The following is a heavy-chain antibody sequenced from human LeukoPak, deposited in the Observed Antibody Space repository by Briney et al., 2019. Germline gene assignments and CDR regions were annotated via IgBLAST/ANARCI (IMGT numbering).Heavy chain of an antibody. CDR1: GGSISSDY. CDR2: IYYSETV. J-gene: IGHJ4*02. CDR3: ATPGKTWGPFDY. D-gene: IGHD7-27*01. Sequence: SETLSLACTVSGGSISSDYWSWIRQPPGKGLEWIGYIYYSETVNYNPSLKCRVTISVDTSKTQFSLKLSSVTAADTAVYYCATPGKTWGPFDYWGQGILVTVSS. V-gene: IGHV4-59*01.